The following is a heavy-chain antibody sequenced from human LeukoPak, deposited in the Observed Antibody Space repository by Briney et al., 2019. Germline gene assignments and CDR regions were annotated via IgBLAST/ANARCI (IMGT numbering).Heavy chain of an antibody. Sequence: GGSLRLSCVASGIRFSTSGMHWVRQAPGKGLEWVAVISYDGSNKYYADSVKGRFTISRDNSKNTLYLQMNSLRAEDTAVYYCAKLDDSSGFDAFDIWGQGTMVTVSS. J-gene: IGHJ3*02. CDR3: AKLDDSSGFDAFDI. CDR1: GIRFSTSG. V-gene: IGHV3-30*18. CDR2: ISYDGSNK. D-gene: IGHD3-22*01.